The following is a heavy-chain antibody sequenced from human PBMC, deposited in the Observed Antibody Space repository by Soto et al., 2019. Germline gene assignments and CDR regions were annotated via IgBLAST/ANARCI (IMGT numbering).Heavy chain of an antibody. D-gene: IGHD2-8*01. CDR2: IYYSGTT. CDR1: GGSVSSGGYY. V-gene: IGHV4-31*03. Sequence: SETLSLTCTVSGGSVSSGGYYWSWIRQHPGTGLEWVGYIYYSGTTYFNPSLKSRASISLDTSKNEFSLKLTSVTAADTAVYYCARRALPQCINGVCYKDGFWDYWGQGALVTVSS. CDR3: ARRALPQCINGVCYKDGFWDY. J-gene: IGHJ4*02.